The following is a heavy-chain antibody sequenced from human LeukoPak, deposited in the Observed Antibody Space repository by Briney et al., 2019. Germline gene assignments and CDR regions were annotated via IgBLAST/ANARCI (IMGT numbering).Heavy chain of an antibody. CDR1: GYAFNIYD. J-gene: IGHJ4*02. CDR3: AVHLPGDYLDR. CDR2: MNPDSGNT. Sequence: GASVRVSCKASGYAFNIYDINWVRQATGQGLEWMGWMNPDSGNTGFAQKFQGRVTMTRNTSITTAYMELSSLRFEDTAVYYCAVHLPGDYLDRWGQGTLVTVS. V-gene: IGHV1-8*01.